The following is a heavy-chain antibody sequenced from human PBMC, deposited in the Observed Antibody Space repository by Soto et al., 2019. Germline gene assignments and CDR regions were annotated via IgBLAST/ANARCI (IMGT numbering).Heavy chain of an antibody. D-gene: IGHD3-10*01. CDR1: GYTFTSYG. Sequence: ASVKVSCKASGYTFTSYGISWVRQAPGQGLEWMGWISAYNGNTNYAQKLQGRVTMTTDTSTSTAYMELRSLRSDDTAVYYCATYEPIIRAFDYWGQGTLVTAPQ. V-gene: IGHV1-18*04. J-gene: IGHJ4*02. CDR3: ATYEPIIRAFDY. CDR2: ISAYNGNT.